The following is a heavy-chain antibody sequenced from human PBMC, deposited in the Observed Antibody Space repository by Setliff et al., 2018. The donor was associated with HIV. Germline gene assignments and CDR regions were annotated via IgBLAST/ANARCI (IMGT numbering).Heavy chain of an antibody. CDR2: IHHGGGT. J-gene: IGHJ4*02. CDR3: ATFFVSTATTQDY. V-gene: IGHV4-34*01. Sequence: PSETLSLTCAVYGGSFGDQFWNWIRQSPGKGLEWIGEIHHGGGTKYNPSLKRRVTVSLDMSKNQFSLKLNSLTAADTGVYYCATFFVSTATTQDYWGQGTLVTVSS. D-gene: IGHD4-17*01. CDR1: GGSFGDQF.